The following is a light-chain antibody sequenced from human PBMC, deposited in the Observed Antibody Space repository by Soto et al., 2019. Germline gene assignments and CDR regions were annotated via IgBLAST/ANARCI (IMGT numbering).Light chain of an antibody. CDR2: DAS. J-gene: IGKJ1*01. CDR1: QSVNSY. CDR3: QQRSNWPRT. V-gene: IGKV3-11*01. Sequence: EIVLAQSPATLSLSPGERATLSCRASQSVNSYLAWYQQKPGQAPRLLIYDASNRATGIPARFSGSGSGTDFTLSISSLEPEEFAVYYCQQRSNWPRTFCQGTKVEIK.